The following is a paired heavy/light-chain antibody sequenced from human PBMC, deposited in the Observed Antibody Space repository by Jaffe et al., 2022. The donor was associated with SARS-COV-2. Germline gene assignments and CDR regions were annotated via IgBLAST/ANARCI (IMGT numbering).Heavy chain of an antibody. D-gene: IGHD3-3*01. Sequence: QVQLVESGGGLVKPGGSLRLSCAASGITFSDYYMSWVRQAPGKGLEWVSYISGSGGYTNYAVSVKGRFTISRDNANKSLSLEMHNLRVEDTGLYYCTATLFGVINVPHEDTDYWGQGTLVTVSS. V-gene: IGHV3-11*06. J-gene: IGHJ4*02. CDR2: ISGSGGYT. CDR3: TATLFGVINVPHEDTDY. CDR1: GITFSDYY.
Light chain of an antibody. CDR2: DAS. CDR3: QQRSVWPRT. CDR1: QSVTTF. J-gene: IGKJ2*01. V-gene: IGKV3-11*01. Sequence: DIVLTQSPATLSLSPGERATLTCRASQSVTTFVAWYQQKPGQPPRLLISDASYRATGIPDRFSGSGSGTDFTLTISSLEPEDFAIYYCQQRSVWPRTFGQGTKLEIK.